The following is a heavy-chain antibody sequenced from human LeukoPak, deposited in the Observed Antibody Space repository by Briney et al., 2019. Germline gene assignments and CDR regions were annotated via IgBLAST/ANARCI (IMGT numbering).Heavy chain of an antibody. D-gene: IGHD3-22*01. CDR2: INPSGGST. Sequence: GASVKVSCKASGYTFTRYYMHWVRQAPGQGLEWMGIINPSGGSTSYAQKFQGRVTMTRDTSTSTVYMELSSLRSEDTAVYYCARGEGITMIVVATWFDPWGQGTLVTVSS. CDR1: GYTFTRYY. CDR3: ARGEGITMIVVATWFDP. J-gene: IGHJ5*02. V-gene: IGHV1-46*01.